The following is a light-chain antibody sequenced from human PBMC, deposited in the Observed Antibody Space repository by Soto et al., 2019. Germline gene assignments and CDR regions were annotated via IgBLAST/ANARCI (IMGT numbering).Light chain of an antibody. CDR2: GAS. J-gene: IGKJ3*01. CDR1: QSVSSSY. CDR3: QQYGSSSLT. Sequence: EIVLTQSPGTLSLSPGERATLSCRASQSVSSSYLAWYQQKPGQAPRLLIYGASSRATGIPDRFSGSGSGTDVTLTISRLEPEDFAVYYCQQYGSSSLTFGPGTKVDIK. V-gene: IGKV3-20*01.